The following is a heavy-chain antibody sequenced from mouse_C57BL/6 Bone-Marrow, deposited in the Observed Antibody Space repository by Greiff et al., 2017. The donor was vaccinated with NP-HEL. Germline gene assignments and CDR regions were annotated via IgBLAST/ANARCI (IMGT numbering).Heavy chain of an antibody. CDR1: GYTFTGYW. CDR3: ARFVQRGGFAY. V-gene: IGHV1-9*01. CDR2: ILPGSGST. Sequence: QVHVQQSGAELMKPGASVKLSCKASGYTFTGYWIEWVKQRPGHGLEWIGEILPGSGSTNYNEKFKGKATFTANTSSNTAYMQLSSLTTEDSAVYYCARFVQRGGFAYWGQGTLVTVSA. D-gene: IGHD6-1*01. J-gene: IGHJ3*01.